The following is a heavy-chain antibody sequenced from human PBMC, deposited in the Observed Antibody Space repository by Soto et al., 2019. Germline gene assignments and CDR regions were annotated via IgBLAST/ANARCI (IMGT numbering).Heavy chain of an antibody. CDR1: GFTFSSYG. CDR2: IWYDGSNK. Sequence: QVQLVESGGGVVQPGRSLRLSCAASGFTFSSYGMHWVRQAPGKGLEWVAVIWYDGSNKYYADSVKGRFTISRDNSKNTLYLQMNSLRAEDTAVYYCASGGYGSGSCLDYWGQGTLVTVSS. D-gene: IGHD3-10*01. J-gene: IGHJ4*02. V-gene: IGHV3-33*01. CDR3: ASGGYGSGSCLDY.